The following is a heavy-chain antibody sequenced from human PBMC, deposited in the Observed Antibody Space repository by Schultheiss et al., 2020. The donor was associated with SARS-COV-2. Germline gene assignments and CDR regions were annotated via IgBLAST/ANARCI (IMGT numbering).Heavy chain of an antibody. J-gene: IGHJ5*02. V-gene: IGHV3-33*08. CDR2: IWYDGSNK. CDR1: GFTFSSYS. D-gene: IGHD6-13*01. Sequence: GGSLRLSCAASGFTFSSYSMNWVRQAPGKGLEWVAVIWYDGSNKYYADSVKGRFTISRDNAKNSLYLQMNSLRAEDTAVYYCARDQTTAAAGGNWFDPWGQGTLVTVSS. CDR3: ARDQTTAAAGGNWFDP.